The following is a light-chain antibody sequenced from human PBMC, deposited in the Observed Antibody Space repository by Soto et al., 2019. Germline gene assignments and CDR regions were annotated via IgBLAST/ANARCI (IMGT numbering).Light chain of an antibody. CDR3: QHRSNWLA. V-gene: IGKV3-11*01. J-gene: IGKJ4*01. CDR2: DAS. Sequence: EIVLTQSPATLSLSPGERATLSCRASQSVSSYLAWYQQKPGQAPRLLIYDASNRATGIPARFSGSGSGTDFTLSITSIGPEDFAVYYCQHRSNWLAFGGGTKVEIK. CDR1: QSVSSY.